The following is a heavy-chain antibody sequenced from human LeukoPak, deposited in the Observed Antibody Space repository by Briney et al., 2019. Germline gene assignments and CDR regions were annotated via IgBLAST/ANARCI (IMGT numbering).Heavy chain of an antibody. Sequence: HAGGSLRLSCAASGFTFSSYAMRWVRQAPGKGLEWVSAISGSGGSTYYADSVKGRFTISRDNSKNTLYLQMNSLRAEDTAVYYCAKSTKIAVAAPIGYWGQGSLVTVSS. CDR3: AKSTKIAVAAPIGY. J-gene: IGHJ4*02. D-gene: IGHD6-19*01. V-gene: IGHV3-23*01. CDR2: ISGSGGST. CDR1: GFTFSSYA.